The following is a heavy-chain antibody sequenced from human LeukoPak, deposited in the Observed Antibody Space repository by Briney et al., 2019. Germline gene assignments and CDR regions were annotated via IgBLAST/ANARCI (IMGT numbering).Heavy chain of an antibody. J-gene: IGHJ4*02. V-gene: IGHV4-4*07. D-gene: IGHD1-1*01. Sequence: SETLSLTCTVSGASISSYYWSWIRQPAGKGLEWIGRIHTSENTDYNPSLKSRVTVSRDTSKNQFSLQLSSVTAADTAVYHCARGNWLDYWGQGTLVTASS. CDR2: IHTSENT. CDR3: ARGNWLDY. CDR1: GASISSYY.